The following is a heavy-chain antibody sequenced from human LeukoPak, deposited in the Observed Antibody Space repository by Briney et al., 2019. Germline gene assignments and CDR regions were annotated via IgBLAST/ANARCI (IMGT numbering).Heavy chain of an antibody. Sequence: GGSLRLSCAASGFTFTNAWMDWVRQAPGKGLEWVGRIKSRPDGGTTDFAAPVKGRFTISRDDSKNTLYLHMNSLKTEDTAVYYCITVYDSVANWGREPWSPSPQ. CDR3: ITVYDSVAN. CDR2: IKSRPDGGTT. J-gene: IGHJ4*02. V-gene: IGHV3-15*01. D-gene: IGHD5-12*01. CDR1: GFTFTNAW.